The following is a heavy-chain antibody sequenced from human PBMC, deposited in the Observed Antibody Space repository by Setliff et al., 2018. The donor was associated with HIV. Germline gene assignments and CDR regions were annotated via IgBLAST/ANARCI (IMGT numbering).Heavy chain of an antibody. CDR3: ARGSDYIWGNYRFPFDY. CDR1: GGSIRSSSYY. V-gene: IGHV4-39*07. Sequence: PSETLSLTCTVSGGSIRSSSYYWGWIRQPPGKGLEWIGSIYYNGNTYYNPSLKSRVTISVDTSKNQFSLKLSSVTAADTALYYCARGSDYIWGNYRFPFDYWGQGTLVTVSS. D-gene: IGHD3-16*02. J-gene: IGHJ4*02. CDR2: IYYNGNT.